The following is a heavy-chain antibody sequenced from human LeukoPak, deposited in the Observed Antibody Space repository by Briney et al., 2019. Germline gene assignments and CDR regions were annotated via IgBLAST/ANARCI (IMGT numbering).Heavy chain of an antibody. Sequence: GESLQISCKGSGYSFTSYWIGWVRQMPGKGLEWMGIIYPGDSDTRYSPSFQGQVTISADKSISTAYLQWSSLKASDTAMYYCARQTMDDILTGYYLFDYWGQGTLVTVSS. V-gene: IGHV5-51*01. J-gene: IGHJ4*02. CDR3: ARQTMDDILTGYYLFDY. CDR2: IYPGDSDT. D-gene: IGHD3-9*01. CDR1: GYSFTSYW.